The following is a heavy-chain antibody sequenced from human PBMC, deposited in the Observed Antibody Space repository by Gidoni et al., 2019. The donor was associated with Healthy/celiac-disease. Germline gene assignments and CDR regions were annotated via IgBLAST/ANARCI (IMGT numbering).Heavy chain of an antibody. CDR1: GGSFSGYY. Sequence: QVQLQQWGAGLLKPSETLSLTCAVYGGSFSGYYWSWIRQPPGKGLEWIGEINHSGSTNYNPSLKSRVTISVDTSKNQFSLKLSSVTAADTAVYYCARGSVRFWSGLSRRGWFDPWGQGTLVTVSS. CDR2: INHSGST. D-gene: IGHD3-3*01. CDR3: ARGSVRFWSGLSRRGWFDP. V-gene: IGHV4-34*01. J-gene: IGHJ5*02.